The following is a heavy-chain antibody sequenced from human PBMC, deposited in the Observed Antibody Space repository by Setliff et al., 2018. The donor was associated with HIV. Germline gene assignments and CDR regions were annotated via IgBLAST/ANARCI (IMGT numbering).Heavy chain of an antibody. CDR1: GYTFTGYY. J-gene: IGHJ4*02. CDR3: ARDVGDYGTIYFPN. D-gene: IGHD4-17*01. Sequence: GASVKVSCKASGYTFTGYYMHWVRQAPGQGLEWMGRINPNSGGTNYAQKLQGRVTMTTDTSTSTAYMELRSLRSDDTAVYYCARDVGDYGTIYFPNWGQGTLVTVSS. V-gene: IGHV1-2*06. CDR2: INPNSGGT.